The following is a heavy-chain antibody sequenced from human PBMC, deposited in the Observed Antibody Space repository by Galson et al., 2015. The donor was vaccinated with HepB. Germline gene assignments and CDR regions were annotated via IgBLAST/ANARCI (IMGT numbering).Heavy chain of an antibody. CDR1: GFSSSHYA. D-gene: IGHD5/OR15-5a*01. CDR2: ISFDGRET. V-gene: IGHV3-30*14. Sequence: SLRLSCAASGFSSSHYALHWVRQAPGKGLEWVAVISFDGRETYYGDSVKGRFTISRDNSKNTLNLQMNSLPIEDTAVYYCARDQFPSTRLTPLDAWVIWGQGTIVTVSS. J-gene: IGHJ3*02. CDR3: ARDQFPSTRLTPLDAWVI.